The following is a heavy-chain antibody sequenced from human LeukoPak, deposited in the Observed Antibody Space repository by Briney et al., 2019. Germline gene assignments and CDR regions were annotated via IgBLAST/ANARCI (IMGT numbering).Heavy chain of an antibody. V-gene: IGHV4-39*01. Sequence: SETLSLTCTVSGGSISCSSFYWGRITQPPGNGLEWIGTIFYSGSTYDNPSLRSRVTMSVDTSKNQFSLRMSSVTAADTAVYYCARQGYISGQGFRNNWFDPWGQGSLVTVSS. CDR2: IFYSGST. D-gene: IGHD6-19*01. J-gene: IGHJ5*02. CDR3: ARQGYISGQGFRNNWFDP. CDR1: GGSISCSSFY.